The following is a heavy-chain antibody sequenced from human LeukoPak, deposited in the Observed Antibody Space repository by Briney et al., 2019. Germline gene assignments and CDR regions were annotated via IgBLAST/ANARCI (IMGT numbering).Heavy chain of an antibody. CDR1: GFTFSSYG. Sequence: GGSLRLSCAASGFTFSSYGMHWVRQAPGKGLEWVAVISYDGSNKYYADSVKGRFTISRDNSKNTLYLQMSSLRAEDTAVYYCAKGSSVEGYFDYWGQGTLVTVSS. V-gene: IGHV3-30*18. CDR2: ISYDGSNK. D-gene: IGHD5-24*01. CDR3: AKGSSVEGYFDY. J-gene: IGHJ4*02.